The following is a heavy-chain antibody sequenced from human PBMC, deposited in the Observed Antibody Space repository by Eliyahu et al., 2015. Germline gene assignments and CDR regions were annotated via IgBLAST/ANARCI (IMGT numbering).Heavy chain of an antibody. D-gene: IGHD3-9*01. CDR3: ASSTGYLHYGMDV. J-gene: IGHJ6*02. CDR1: AFPFSAYS. Sequence: EVQLVESGGGLVKPGGSLRLXCAAXAFPFSAYSMNWVRQAPGKGLEWVSSISSSSTNTYYADSVKGRFTISRDNAKNSLYLQMNSLRAEDTAVYYCASSTGYLHYGMDVWGQGTTVTVSS. V-gene: IGHV3-21*02. CDR2: ISSSSTNT.